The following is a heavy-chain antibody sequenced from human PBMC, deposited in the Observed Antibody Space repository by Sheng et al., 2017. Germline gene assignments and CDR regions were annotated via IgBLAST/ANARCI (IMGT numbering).Heavy chain of an antibody. CDR2: IWYDGSNK. CDR3: ARDELVIHAFDI. D-gene: IGHD1-26*01. V-gene: IGHV3-33*01. J-gene: IGHJ3*02. CDR1: GFTFSSYG. Sequence: QVQLVESGGGVVQPGRSLRLSCAASGFTFSSYGMHWVRQAPGKGLEWVAVIWYDGSNKYYADSVKGRFTISRDNSKNTLYLQMNSLRAEDTAVYYCARDELVIHAFDIWGQGTMVTVSS.